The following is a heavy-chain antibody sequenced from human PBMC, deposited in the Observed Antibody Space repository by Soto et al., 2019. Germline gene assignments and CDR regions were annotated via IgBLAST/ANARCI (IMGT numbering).Heavy chain of an antibody. D-gene: IGHD5-12*01. V-gene: IGHV2-5*01. J-gene: IGHJ5*02. CDR1: GFSLSTSGVG. CDR2: IYWNDDK. CDR3: AHSHTGRWLQLGKRTKIGNWFDP. Sequence: SGPTLVKPTQTLTLTCTFSGFSLSTSGVGVGWIRQPPGKALEWLALIYWNDDKRYSPSLKSRFTITKDTSKNQVVLTRTNMDPVDTATYYCAHSHTGRWLQLGKRTKIGNWFDPWGQGTLVTVSS.